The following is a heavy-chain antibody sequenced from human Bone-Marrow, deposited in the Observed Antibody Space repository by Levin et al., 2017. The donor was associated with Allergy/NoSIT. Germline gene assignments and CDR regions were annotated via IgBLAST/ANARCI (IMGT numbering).Heavy chain of an antibody. V-gene: IGHV5-51*01. CDR2: VYPGDSDT. CDR3: ARDAGIDYFDY. Sequence: GGSLRLSCKGAGYSFARHWIGWVRQKPGKGLEWMGTVYPGDSDTRYSPSFQGHVTISVDKSINTAYLHWSSLKASDTAMYYCARDAGIDYFDYWGQGTLVTVSS. D-gene: IGHD1-1*01. J-gene: IGHJ4*02. CDR1: GYSFARHW.